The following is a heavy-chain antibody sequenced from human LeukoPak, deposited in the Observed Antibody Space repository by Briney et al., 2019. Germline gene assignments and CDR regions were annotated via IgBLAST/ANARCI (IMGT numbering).Heavy chain of an antibody. V-gene: IGHV4-59*01. J-gene: IGHJ2*01. Sequence: SETLSLTCTVSGGSISSYYWSWTRQPPGKGLEWIGYIYYSGSTNYNPSLKSRVTISVDTSKNQFSLKLSSVTAADTAVYYCARAGYMGEWYFDLWGRGTLVTVSS. CDR3: ARAGYMGEWYFDL. CDR2: IYYSGST. D-gene: IGHD1-26*01. CDR1: GGSISSYY.